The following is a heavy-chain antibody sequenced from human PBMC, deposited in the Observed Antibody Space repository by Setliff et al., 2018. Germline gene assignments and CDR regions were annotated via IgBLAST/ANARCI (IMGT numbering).Heavy chain of an antibody. J-gene: IGHJ3*01. Sequence: ASVKVSCKAFGYSFSDYYLHWVRQPRGQGLEWMGWINPKSGDIKYAQKFQGRVTMTRDTSTSTGYMDMSSLRSEDTAVYYCASDVFPYHYEGAFDFWGQGTMVTVSS. D-gene: IGHD3-22*01. CDR3: ASDVFPYHYEGAFDF. CDR2: INPKSGDI. V-gene: IGHV1-2*02. CDR1: GYSFSDYY.